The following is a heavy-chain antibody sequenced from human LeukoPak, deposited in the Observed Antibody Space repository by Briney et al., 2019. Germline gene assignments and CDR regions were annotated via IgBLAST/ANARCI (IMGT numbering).Heavy chain of an antibody. J-gene: IGHJ4*02. CDR3: ANGWSPDY. CDR2: ISGSGGST. D-gene: IGHD2-15*01. CDR1: GFTYSIYA. V-gene: IGHV3-23*01. Sequence: GRSLSLSCAASGFTYSIYAISLVRLAPGKWLEWVSGISGSGGSTYYADSVKGRFTIFRDNSKNTLYLQMNSLRAEDTAVYHCANGWSPDYWGRGTLVTVSS.